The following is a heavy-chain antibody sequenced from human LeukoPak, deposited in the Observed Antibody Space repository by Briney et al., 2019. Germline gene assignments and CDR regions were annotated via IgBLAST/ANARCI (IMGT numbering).Heavy chain of an antibody. CDR1: GGTFSKYT. J-gene: IGHJ6*02. D-gene: IGHD3-3*01. CDR3: AANYDFWSGPPYGMDV. V-gene: IGHV1-18*01. CDR2: ISAYNGNT. Sequence: ASVKVSCKASGGTFSKYTISWVRQRPGQGLEWMGWISAYNGNTNYAQKLQGRVTMTTDTSTSTAYMELRSLRSDDTPVYYCAANYDFWSGPPYGMDVWGQGTTVTVSS.